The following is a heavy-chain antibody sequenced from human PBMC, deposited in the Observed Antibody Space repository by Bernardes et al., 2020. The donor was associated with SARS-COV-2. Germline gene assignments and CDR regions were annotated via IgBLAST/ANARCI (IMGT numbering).Heavy chain of an antibody. CDR2: IKEDGSEK. CDR1: KFTFSNYW. D-gene: IGHD3-10*01. CDR3: ARDAKLNTYYYGMDV. V-gene: IGHV3-7*03. J-gene: IGHJ6*02. Sequence: GSLRLSCAASKFTFSNYWMSWVRQAPGKGLEWVANIKEDGSEKNYVDSVKGRFTISRDNAKNLLYLQMNSLRAEDTAVYYCARDAKLNTYYYGMDVWGQGTTVTVSS.